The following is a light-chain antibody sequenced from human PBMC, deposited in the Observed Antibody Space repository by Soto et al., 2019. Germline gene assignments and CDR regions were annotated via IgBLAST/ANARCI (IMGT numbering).Light chain of an antibody. CDR2: DAS. CDR3: QQRLHWPIT. J-gene: IGKJ5*01. Sequence: DIVLPQSPATLSLSPGDRVTLSCRASQTVGRYLSWYQHSPAQGPRLLVYDASNRATGVPARFSGSGSETDFTLTISSLEPEDFAVYYCQQRLHWPITFGQGTRLEIK. V-gene: IGKV3-11*01. CDR1: QTVGRY.